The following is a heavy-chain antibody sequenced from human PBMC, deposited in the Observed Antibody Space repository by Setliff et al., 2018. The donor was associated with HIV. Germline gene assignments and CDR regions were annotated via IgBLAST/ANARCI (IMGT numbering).Heavy chain of an antibody. CDR3: MRVGIKGGSDFWSGYRRPYYMDV. J-gene: IGHJ6*03. CDR1: GFTFSSAW. D-gene: IGHD3-3*01. V-gene: IGHV3-7*01. CDR2: ISPDGSAT. Sequence: GGSLRLSCAASGFTFSSAWMGWVRQAPAKGLEWVANISPDGSATYYVDSVKGRFTISRDNAKNSLYLQLNSLRVEDTAVYYCMRVGIKGGSDFWSGYRRPYYMDVWGKGTTVTVSS.